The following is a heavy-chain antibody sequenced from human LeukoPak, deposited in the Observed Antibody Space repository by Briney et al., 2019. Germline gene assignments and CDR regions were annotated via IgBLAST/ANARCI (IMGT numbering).Heavy chain of an antibody. D-gene: IGHD6-13*01. V-gene: IGHV3-23*01. CDR1: GFTFSSYT. CDR3: AKDSAAVGGPTTD. CDR2: ISGSGGIT. Sequence: GSLRLSCAASGFTFSSYTMSWVRQAPGKGKEWVSLISGSGGITYYADSVKGRFTISRDNSKNTLYLQMDSLRAEDTAVYYCAKDSAAVGGPTTDWGQGTLVTVSS. J-gene: IGHJ4*02.